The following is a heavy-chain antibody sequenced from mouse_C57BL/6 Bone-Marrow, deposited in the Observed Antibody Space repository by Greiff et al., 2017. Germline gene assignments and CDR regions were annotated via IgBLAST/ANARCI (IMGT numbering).Heavy chain of an antibody. V-gene: IGHV5-17*01. D-gene: IGHD1-1*01. CDR1: GFTFSDYG. J-gene: IGHJ2*01. CDR3: ARETVCSSYFDY. CDR2: ISSGSSTI. Sequence: DVQLVESGGGLVKPGGSLKLSCAASGFTFSDYGMHWVRQAPEQGLEWVAYISSGSSTIYYEDTVKGRFTISRDNAKNTLFLQMTSLRSEDTAMYYCARETVCSSYFDYWGQGTTLTVSS.